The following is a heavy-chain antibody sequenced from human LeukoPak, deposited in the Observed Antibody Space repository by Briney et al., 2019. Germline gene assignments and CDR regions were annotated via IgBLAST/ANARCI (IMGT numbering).Heavy chain of an antibody. CDR2: INWDNRGV. Sequence: PGGSLRLSCAVSGFNLVDYAMHWVRQVPGRGLEWVTGINWDNRGVVYAESVRSRFTVSRDNAENTLYLQMNSLRAEDTAVYYCAKDGYQKGYCSSTSCYGGWFDPWGQGTLVTVSS. CDR3: AKDGYQKGYCSSTSCYGGWFDP. J-gene: IGHJ5*02. V-gene: IGHV3-9*01. CDR1: GFNLVDYA. D-gene: IGHD2-2*01.